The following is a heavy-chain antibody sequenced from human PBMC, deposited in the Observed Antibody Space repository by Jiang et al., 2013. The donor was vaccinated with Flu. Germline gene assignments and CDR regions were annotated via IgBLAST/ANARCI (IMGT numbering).Heavy chain of an antibody. Sequence: VQLLESGGGLVQPGGSLRLSCAASGFTVSSNYMSWVRQAPGKGLEWVSVIYSGGSTYYADSVKGRFTISRDNSKNTLYLQMNSLRAGDTAVYYCARGRTDGTLAGDFVEHFDYWGQGTLVTVSS. CDR1: GFTVSSNY. CDR3: ARGRTDGTLAGDFVEHFDY. J-gene: IGHJ4*02. D-gene: IGHD4-17*01. CDR2: IYSGGST. V-gene: IGHV3-66*01.